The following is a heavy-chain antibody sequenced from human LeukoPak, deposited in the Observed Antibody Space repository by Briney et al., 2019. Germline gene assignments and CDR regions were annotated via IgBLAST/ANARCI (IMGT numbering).Heavy chain of an antibody. CDR2: IYYSGST. Sequence: PSETLSLTCTVSGGSISSYYWSWIRQPPRKGLEWIGYIYYSGSTNYNPSLKRRVTISVDTSKNQFSLKLTSVTAADTAVYYCARRHSNSHFDYWGQGTLVTVSS. J-gene: IGHJ4*02. V-gene: IGHV4-59*08. CDR3: ARRHSNSHFDY. D-gene: IGHD6-13*01. CDR1: GGSISSYY.